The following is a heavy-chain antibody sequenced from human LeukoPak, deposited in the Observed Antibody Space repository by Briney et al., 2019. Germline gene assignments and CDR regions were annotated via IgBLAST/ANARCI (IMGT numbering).Heavy chain of an antibody. V-gene: IGHV3-30-3*01. Sequence: GGSLRLSCAASGFILSSYDMHWVRQPPGKGLEWLAVISREGSIKYHADSVKGRFTISRDNSKNTLYLQMNSLRAEDTAVYYCANLKSGGSGSYNARMDVWGQGTTVTVSS. CDR1: GFILSSYD. D-gene: IGHD3-10*01. J-gene: IGHJ6*02. CDR2: ISREGSIK. CDR3: ANLKSGGSGSYNARMDV.